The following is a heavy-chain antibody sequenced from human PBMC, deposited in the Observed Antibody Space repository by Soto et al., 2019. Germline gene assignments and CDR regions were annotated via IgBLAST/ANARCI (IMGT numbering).Heavy chain of an antibody. Sequence: QITLKESGPTLVIPTQTLTLTCTFSGFSLNTRGVGVGWIRQPPGKALEWVALIHWDDEKRYSPSLRNTLTITKDTSKNQVVLIMTNMDPVDTATYYCAYRPCDLGSGWNFDFWGQGILVTVSS. CDR1: GFSLNTRGVG. V-gene: IGHV2-5*02. J-gene: IGHJ4*02. D-gene: IGHD6-25*01. CDR3: AYRPCDLGSGWNFDF. CDR2: IHWDDEK.